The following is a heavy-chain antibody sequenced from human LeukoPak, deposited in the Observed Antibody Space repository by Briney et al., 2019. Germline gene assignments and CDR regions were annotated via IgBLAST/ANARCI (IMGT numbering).Heavy chain of an antibody. Sequence: NRGESLKISCKGSGYSFTSYWIGWARQMPGKGLEWMGIIYPGDSDTRYSPSFQGQVTISADKSISTAYLQWSSLMASDTAMYYCALRRGIFGVVTFDYWGQATLVTVSS. CDR1: GYSFTSYW. CDR3: ALRRGIFGVVTFDY. D-gene: IGHD3-3*01. CDR2: IYPGDSDT. V-gene: IGHV5-51*01. J-gene: IGHJ4*02.